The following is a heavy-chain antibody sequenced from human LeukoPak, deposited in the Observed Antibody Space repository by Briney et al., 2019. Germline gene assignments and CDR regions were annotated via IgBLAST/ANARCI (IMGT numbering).Heavy chain of an antibody. CDR1: GGTFISYA. CDR2: IIPIFGTA. D-gene: IGHD4-17*01. CDR3: ARRGDYPNDAFDI. V-gene: IGHV1-69*13. J-gene: IGHJ3*02. Sequence: AAVKVSCKASGGTFISYAISWVRQPPGQGLEGMGGIIPIFGTANYAQKFQGRVTITADESTSTAYMELSSLRSEDTAVYYCARRGDYPNDAFDIWGQGTMVTVSS.